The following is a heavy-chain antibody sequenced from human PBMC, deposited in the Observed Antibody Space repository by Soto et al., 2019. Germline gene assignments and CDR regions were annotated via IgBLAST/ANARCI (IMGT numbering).Heavy chain of an antibody. CDR3: AKHRLWSSSSGTFGMAV. J-gene: IGHJ6*02. CDR2: IHYGGGT. Sequence: SATLSHTCTVSGGSMSSYYWTWIRQPPGKGLEWIGFIHYGGGTVYNPALRSRVTVTVETSKKQFSLKLNSVTAADSAVYFCAKHRLWSSSSGTFGMAVRGQGTTVTVS. V-gene: IGHV4-59*08. CDR1: GGSMSSYY. D-gene: IGHD6-6*01.